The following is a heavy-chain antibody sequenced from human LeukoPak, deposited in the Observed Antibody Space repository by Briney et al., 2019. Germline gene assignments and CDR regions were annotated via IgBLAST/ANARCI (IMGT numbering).Heavy chain of an antibody. J-gene: IGHJ4*02. Sequence: GESLKISCKGSGYSFTSYWIGWVRQMPGKGLEWMGIIYPGDSDTRYSPSFQGQVTISADKSISTAYLQWSSLKASDTAMYYCARLGYRGYCSSTSCSGSRYFDYWGQGTLVTVSS. CDR2: IYPGDSDT. V-gene: IGHV5-51*01. CDR1: GYSFTSYW. CDR3: ARLGYRGYCSSTSCSGSRYFDY. D-gene: IGHD2-2*01.